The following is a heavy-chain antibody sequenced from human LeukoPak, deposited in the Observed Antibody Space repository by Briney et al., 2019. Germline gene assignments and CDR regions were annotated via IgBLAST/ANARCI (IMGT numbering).Heavy chain of an antibody. Sequence: SETLSLTCTVSGGSVSSDNYYWSWIRQPPGKGLEWIGYIYYSGSTYYNPSLKSRVTISVDTSKNQFSLKLSSVAAADTAVYYCARERGRGFLDYWGQGTLVTVSS. CDR3: ARERGRGFLDY. J-gene: IGHJ4*02. V-gene: IGHV4-61*01. D-gene: IGHD1-26*01. CDR1: GGSVSSDNYY. CDR2: IYYSGST.